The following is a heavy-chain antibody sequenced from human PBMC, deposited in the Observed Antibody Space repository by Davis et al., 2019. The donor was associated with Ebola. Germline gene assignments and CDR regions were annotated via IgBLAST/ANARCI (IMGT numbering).Heavy chain of an antibody. CDR2: IYYSGST. J-gene: IGHJ6*02. Sequence: SETLSPTCTVPGGSISSSSYYWGWIRQPPGKGLEWIGSIYYSGSTYSNPSLESRVTISVDTSQNQLTLKLTSVTATDTAVDYCARPVSPGYTYGYYYYDMDVWGQGTTVTVSS. CDR1: GGSISSSSYY. D-gene: IGHD5-18*01. CDR3: ARPVSPGYTYGYYYYDMDV. V-gene: IGHV4-39*01.